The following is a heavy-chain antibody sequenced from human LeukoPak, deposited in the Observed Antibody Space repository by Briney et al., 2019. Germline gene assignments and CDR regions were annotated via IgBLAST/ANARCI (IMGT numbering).Heavy chain of an antibody. CDR1: GFTFSSYG. Sequence: GGSLRLSCAASGFTFSSYGMSWARQAPGKGLEWVSAISGSGGSTYYADSVKGRFTISRDNSKNTLYLQMNSLRAEDTAVYYCAKDQRVTAFDFPARVVVITYFDYWGQGTLVTVSS. D-gene: IGHD3-22*01. J-gene: IGHJ4*02. V-gene: IGHV3-23*01. CDR3: AKDQRVTAFDFPARVVVITYFDY. CDR2: ISGSGGST.